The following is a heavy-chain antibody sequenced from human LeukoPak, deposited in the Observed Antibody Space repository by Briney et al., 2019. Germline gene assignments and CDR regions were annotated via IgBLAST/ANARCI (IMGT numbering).Heavy chain of an antibody. CDR1: GDSVSGNTAA. CDR2: TYYRSKWYN. D-gene: IGHD6-13*01. J-gene: IGHJ4*02. V-gene: IGHV6-1*01. CDR3: AKDLSPHSSSSDY. Sequence: SQTLSLTCAISGDSVSGNTAAWNWIRQSPSRGLEWLGRTYYRSKWYNDYAVSVKGRITINPDTSKNQFSLQLNSVTPEDTAVYYCAKDLSPHSSSSDYWGQGTLVTVSS.